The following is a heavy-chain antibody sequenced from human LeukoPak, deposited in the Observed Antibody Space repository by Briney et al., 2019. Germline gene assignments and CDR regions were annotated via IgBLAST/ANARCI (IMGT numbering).Heavy chain of an antibody. Sequence: PSGTLSLTCAVSGGSISSSNWWSWVRQPPGEGLGWGEESYHSGRTNYNPSLKSRVTISVDKSKNQFSLKLSFVTAADRAVYNCVCGGVYMAANPFDYWGQGTLVTVSS. V-gene: IGHV4-4*02. CDR2: SYHSGRT. J-gene: IGHJ4*02. CDR3: VCGGVYMAANPFDY. D-gene: IGHD6-13*01. CDR1: GGSISSSNW.